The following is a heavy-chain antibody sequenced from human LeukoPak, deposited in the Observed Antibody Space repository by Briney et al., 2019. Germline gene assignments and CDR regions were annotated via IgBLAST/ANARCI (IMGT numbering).Heavy chain of an antibody. CDR3: ARVKSYYYDSSGYFPNTLNDY. CDR2: ISSSSSYI. J-gene: IGHJ4*02. D-gene: IGHD3-22*01. Sequence: PGGSLRLSCAASGFTFSSYSMNWVRQAPGKGLEWVSSISSSSSYIYYADSVKGRFTISRDNAKNSLYLQMSSLRAEDTAVYYCARVKSYYYDSSGYFPNTLNDYWGQGTLVTVSS. V-gene: IGHV3-21*04. CDR1: GFTFSSYS.